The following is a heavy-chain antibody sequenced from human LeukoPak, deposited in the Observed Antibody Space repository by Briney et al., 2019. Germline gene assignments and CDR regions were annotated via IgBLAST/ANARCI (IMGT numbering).Heavy chain of an antibody. CDR2: LYYSGSA. CDR3: ARLQKTYYFDW. J-gene: IGHJ4*02. V-gene: IGHV4-59*08. D-gene: IGHD2-15*01. Sequence: SETLSLTCTVSGASISSHYWSWIRQPPGKGLEWIGYLYYSGSANYNPSLKSRVTISVDTSKNQFSLTLSSATAADTGVYFCARLQKTYYFDWWGQGILVTVSS. CDR1: GASISSHY.